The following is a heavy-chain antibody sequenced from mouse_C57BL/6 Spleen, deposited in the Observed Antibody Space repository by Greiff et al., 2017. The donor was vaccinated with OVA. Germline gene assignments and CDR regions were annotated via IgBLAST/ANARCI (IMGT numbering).Heavy chain of an antibody. D-gene: IGHD1-3*01. J-gene: IGHJ4*01. Sequence: VQRVESGAELVRPGTSVKVSCKASGYAFTNYLIEWVKQRPGQGLEWIGVINPGSGGTNYNEKFKGKATLTAAQSSSTAYMQLSSLTCEDSAVYFCARGEWSYYYAMDYWGQGTSVTVSS. V-gene: IGHV1-54*01. CDR1: GYAFTNYL. CDR3: ARGEWSYYYAMDY. CDR2: INPGSGGT.